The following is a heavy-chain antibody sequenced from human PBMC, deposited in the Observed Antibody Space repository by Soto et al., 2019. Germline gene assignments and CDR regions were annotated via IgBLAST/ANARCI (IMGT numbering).Heavy chain of an antibody. CDR2: ISGSGGST. CDR1: GFTFSSYA. J-gene: IGHJ6*03. D-gene: IGHD6-13*01. CDR3: ARDIAAAGSNYYYYYMDV. Sequence: GGSLRLSCAVSGFTFSSYAMSWVRQAPGKGLEWVSAISGSGGSTYYADSVKGRFTISRDNSKNTLYLQMNSLRAEDTAVYYCARDIAAAGSNYYYYYMDVWGKGTTVTVSS. V-gene: IGHV3-23*01.